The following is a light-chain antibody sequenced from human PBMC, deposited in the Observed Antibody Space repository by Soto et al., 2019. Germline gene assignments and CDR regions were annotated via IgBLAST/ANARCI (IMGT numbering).Light chain of an antibody. V-gene: IGKV3D-15*01. CDR1: QSVRTN. CDR3: QQYYTWRSIT. J-gene: IGKJ5*01. CDR2: YSS. Sequence: EVMMTQFPDTVSVTPGETVTLSCGASQSVRTNLAWYQQRPGQAPRLPIHYSSTRASDIPDRFSGTGSGTDFTLTISSLQSDDSAVYYCQQYYTWRSITFGQGTRLEIK.